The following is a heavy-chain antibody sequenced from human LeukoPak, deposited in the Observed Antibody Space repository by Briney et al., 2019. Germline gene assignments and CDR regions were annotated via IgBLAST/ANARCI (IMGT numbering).Heavy chain of an antibody. D-gene: IGHD5/OR15-5a*01. CDR2: INPTSGGT. J-gene: IGHJ4*02. Sequence: VASVKVSCKASGYTFIGYYLHWVRQAPGQGFEWMGWINPTSGGTNYAQKFQDRVTMTRDTSINTAYMELSRLTSDDTAVYYCARLVGLSTTASYWGQGTLVIVSS. V-gene: IGHV1-2*02. CDR3: ARLVGLSTTASY. CDR1: GYTFIGYY.